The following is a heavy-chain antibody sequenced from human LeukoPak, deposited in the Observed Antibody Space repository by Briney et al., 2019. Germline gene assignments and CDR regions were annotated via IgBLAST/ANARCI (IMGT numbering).Heavy chain of an antibody. CDR2: INSDGSIT. Sequence: GGSLRLSCAASGFTFSNYAMSWVRQAPGKGLVWVSRINSDGSITSYADSVKGRFTISRDNAKNTLYLQMNSLRAEDTAVYYCARDGGYFDYWGQGTLVTVSS. CDR1: GFTFSNYA. D-gene: IGHD4-23*01. J-gene: IGHJ4*02. V-gene: IGHV3-74*01. CDR3: ARDGGYFDY.